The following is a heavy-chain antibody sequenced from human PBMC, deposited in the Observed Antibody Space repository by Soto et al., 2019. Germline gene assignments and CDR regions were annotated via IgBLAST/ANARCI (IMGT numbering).Heavy chain of an antibody. Sequence: GGSVRLSCVSSGFTFINYWMGWVRQAPGKGLEWVANMKKDGSQKYYVDSVKGRFTISRDNARNSLYLQMNSLRVEDTAVYYCARDWFDAWGQGTLVTVS. V-gene: IGHV3-7*01. CDR2: MKKDGSQK. CDR1: GFTFINYW. CDR3: ARDWFDA. J-gene: IGHJ5*02.